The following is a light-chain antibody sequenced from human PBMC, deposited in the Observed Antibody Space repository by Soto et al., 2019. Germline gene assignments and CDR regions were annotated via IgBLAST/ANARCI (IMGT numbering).Light chain of an antibody. V-gene: IGKV1-33*01. CDR1: QDISNY. Sequence: DIQITQSPSSLSASVGDRVSITCQASQDISNYLNWDQQKPGKAPKLLIYDAYNLETGVPSRFSGSGTGTHFTFTNSSLQPEDIATYACQQYDTHARAFGGGTKVAIK. J-gene: IGKJ4*02. CDR3: QQYDTHARA. CDR2: DAY.